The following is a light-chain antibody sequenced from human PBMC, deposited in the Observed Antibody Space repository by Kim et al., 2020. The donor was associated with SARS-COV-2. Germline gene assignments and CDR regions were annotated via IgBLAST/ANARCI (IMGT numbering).Light chain of an antibody. CDR2: QDS. J-gene: IGLJ1*01. V-gene: IGLV3-1*01. Sequence: SVSPGQTASNTCSGYKLGAKEACWYQQKPCQSPVLVIYQDSKRPSGIPERFSGSNSGNTATLTISGTQAMDEADYCCQAWDSSTEVFGTGTKVTFL. CDR1: KLGAKE. CDR3: QAWDSSTEV.